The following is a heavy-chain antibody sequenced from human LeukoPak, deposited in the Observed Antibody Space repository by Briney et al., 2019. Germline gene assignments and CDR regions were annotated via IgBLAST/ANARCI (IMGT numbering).Heavy chain of an antibody. V-gene: IGHV3-53*01. D-gene: IGHD3-22*01. CDR2: IYSGGST. CDR1: GFTVSSNY. Sequence: PGGSLRLSCAASGFTVSSNYMSWVRQAPGKGLEWVSVIYSGGSTYYADSVKGRFTISRDNSKNTLYLQMNSLRAEDTAVYYCARGSSGPSVYYYYYYYMDVWAKGPRSPSP. CDR3: ARGSSGPSVYYYYYYYMDV. J-gene: IGHJ6*03.